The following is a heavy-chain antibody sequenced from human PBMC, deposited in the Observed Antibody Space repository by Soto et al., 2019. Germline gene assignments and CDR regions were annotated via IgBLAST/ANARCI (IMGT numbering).Heavy chain of an antibody. CDR2: IIPIFGTA. CDR1: GGTFSSYA. CDR3: ARAPLAAGDDFDI. J-gene: IGHJ3*02. D-gene: IGHD6-13*01. V-gene: IGHV1-69*13. Sequence: SVKVSCKASGGTFSSYAISWVRQAPGQGLEWMGGIIPIFGTANYAQKFQGRVTITADESTSTAYMELSSLRSEDTAVCYCARAPLAAGDDFDIWGQGTMVTVSS.